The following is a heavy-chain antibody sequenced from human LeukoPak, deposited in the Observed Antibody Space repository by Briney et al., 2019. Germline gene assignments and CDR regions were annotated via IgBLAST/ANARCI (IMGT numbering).Heavy chain of an antibody. D-gene: IGHD2-8*01. CDR3: ASGGTNGVRCFDY. Sequence: ASVKVSCKASGYTFTGYYMHWVRQAPGQGLEWMGWINPHSGGTDYAQKFQGRVTMTRDTSISTAYMDLSRLRSDDTAVYYCASGGTNGVRCFDYWGQGTLVTVSS. CDR1: GYTFTGYY. J-gene: IGHJ4*02. V-gene: IGHV1-2*02. CDR2: INPHSGGT.